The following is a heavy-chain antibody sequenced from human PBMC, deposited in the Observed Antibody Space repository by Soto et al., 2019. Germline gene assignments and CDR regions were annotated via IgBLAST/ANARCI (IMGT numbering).Heavy chain of an antibody. CDR1: GFTFTSSA. V-gene: IGHV1-58*01. Sequence: ASVKVSCKASGFTFTSSAVQWVRQARGQRLERIGWIVVGSGNTNYAQKFQERVTITRDMSTSTDYMELSSLRSEDTAVYYCAADSVLFSDSSWAVYYYYGMDVWGQGTTVTVSS. CDR3: AADSVLFSDSSWAVYYYYGMDV. D-gene: IGHD6-13*01. CDR2: IVVGSGNT. J-gene: IGHJ6*02.